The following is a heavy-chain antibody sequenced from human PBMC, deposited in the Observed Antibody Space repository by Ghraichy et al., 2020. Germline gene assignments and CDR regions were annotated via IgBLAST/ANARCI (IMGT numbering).Heavy chain of an antibody. CDR1: VFTFSSYA. Sequence: GGSLRLSCVASVFTFSSYALTWVRHAPDKGLEWVSAISGPSDTIFYADSVKGRFTISRDNSKNTLYLQMNSLRAEDTAVYYCAKGLETVTGTRTVDYWGQGTLVTVSS. D-gene: IGHD6-19*01. CDR2: ISGPSDTI. V-gene: IGHV3-23*01. J-gene: IGHJ4*02. CDR3: AKGLETVTGTRTVDY.